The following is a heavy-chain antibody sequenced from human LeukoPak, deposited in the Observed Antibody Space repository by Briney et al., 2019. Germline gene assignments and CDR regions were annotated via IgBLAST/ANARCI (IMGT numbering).Heavy chain of an antibody. Sequence: ASVKVSCKASGYIFTSYYMHWVRQAPGQGLEWMGMINPGGGSTTYAQKFQGRVTMTRDTSTSTVYMELSSLRSEDTVVYYCAGGSYSDSSVDYWGQGTLVTVSS. J-gene: IGHJ4*02. CDR3: AGGSYSDSSVDY. D-gene: IGHD3-22*01. CDR2: INPGGGST. V-gene: IGHV1-46*01. CDR1: GYIFTSYY.